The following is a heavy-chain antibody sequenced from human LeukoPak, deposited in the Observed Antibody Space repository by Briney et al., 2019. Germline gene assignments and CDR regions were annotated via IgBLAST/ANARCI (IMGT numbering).Heavy chain of an antibody. D-gene: IGHD3-22*01. Sequence: SETLSLTCTVSGGSISSYYRSWIRQPPGKGLEWIGYIYYSGSTNYNPSLKSRVTISVDTSKNQFSLKLSSVTAADTAVYYCARGDYYDSSGYDYWGQGTLVTVSS. J-gene: IGHJ4*02. CDR2: IYYSGST. V-gene: IGHV4-59*01. CDR3: ARGDYYDSSGYDY. CDR1: GGSISSYY.